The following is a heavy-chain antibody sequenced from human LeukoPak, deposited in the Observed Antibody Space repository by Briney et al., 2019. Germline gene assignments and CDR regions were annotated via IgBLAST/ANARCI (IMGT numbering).Heavy chain of an antibody. CDR1: GYTFTSYG. CDR2: ISAYNGNT. Sequence: GASVKVSCKASGYTFTSYGISWVRQAPGQGLEWMGWISAYNGNTNYAQKLQGRVTMTTDTSTSTAYMELRSLRSDDTAVYYCARAPLGLLLHTFVDYWGQGTLVTVSS. J-gene: IGHJ4*02. CDR3: ARAPLGLLLHTFVDY. V-gene: IGHV1-18*01. D-gene: IGHD3-22*01.